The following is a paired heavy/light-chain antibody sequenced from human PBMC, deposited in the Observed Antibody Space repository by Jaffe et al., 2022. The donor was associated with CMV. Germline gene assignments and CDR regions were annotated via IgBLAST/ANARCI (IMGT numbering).Heavy chain of an antibody. V-gene: IGHV5-51*01. D-gene: IGHD2-2*01. CDR2: IYPDDSDT. CDR1: GYSFTRNW. CDR3: ATFNSVGSISYLKIGWFDP. Sequence: EVQLVQSGAEVKKPGESLKISCKGSGYSFTRNWIGWVRQMPGKGLEWMGIIYPDDSDTRYSPSFQGQVTISADKFISTAYLHWSSLKASDTAMYYCATFNSVGSISYLKIGWFDPWGQGTLVTVSS. J-gene: IGHJ5*02.
Light chain of an antibody. V-gene: IGKV3-15*01. CDR2: GAS. J-gene: IGKJ5*01. CDR3: QQYNNWPPNT. Sequence: EIVMTQSPGTLSVSPGERVTLSCRASQSVSSNLAWYQQKPGQTPRLLIYGASTRATGIPARFSGSGSGTEFTLTISSLQSEDFALYYCQQYNNWPPNTFGQGTRLEIK. CDR1: QSVSSN.